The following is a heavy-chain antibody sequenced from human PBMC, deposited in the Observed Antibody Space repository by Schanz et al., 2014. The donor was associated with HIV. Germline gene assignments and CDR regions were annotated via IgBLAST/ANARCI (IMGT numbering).Heavy chain of an antibody. CDR1: GFIFDDYA. CDR2: ISGSGGHT. V-gene: IGHV3-23*04. J-gene: IGHJ6*02. CDR3: ASPLLYDSLDV. Sequence: EVQIVESGGGVVQPGRSLRLSCAASGFIFDDYAMHWVPQAPGKGLEWVSLISGSGGHTYYADSVKGRFTISRDNSKNTLYLQMNSLRDEDTAVYYCASPLLYDSLDVWGQGTTVTVSS. D-gene: IGHD3-22*01.